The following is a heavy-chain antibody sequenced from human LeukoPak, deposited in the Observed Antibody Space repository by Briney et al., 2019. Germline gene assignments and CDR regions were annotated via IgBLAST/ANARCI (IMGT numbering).Heavy chain of an antibody. CDR1: GGSISGYY. CDR2: IYYSGST. D-gene: IGHD3-22*01. J-gene: IGHJ2*01. Sequence: PSETLSLTCTVSGGSISGYYWSWIRQHPGKGLEWIGYIYYSGSTYYNPSLKSRVTISVDTSKNQFSLKLSSVTAADTAVYYCARAFPYYYDSSGYPYWYFDLWGRGTLVTVSS. CDR3: ARAFPYYYDSSGYPYWYFDL. V-gene: IGHV4-31*03.